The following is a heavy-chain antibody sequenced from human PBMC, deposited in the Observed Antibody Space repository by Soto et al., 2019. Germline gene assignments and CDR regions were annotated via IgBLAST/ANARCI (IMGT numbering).Heavy chain of an antibody. CDR1: GGTFSSYT. D-gene: IGHD2-15*01. J-gene: IGHJ4*02. Sequence: QVQLVQPGAEVKKPGSSVKVSCKASGGTFSSYTISWVRQAPGQGLEWMGRIIPILGIANYAQKFQGRVTITADKSTSTAYMELSSLRSEDTAVYYCARGFMECSGGSCYSGFDYWGQGTLVTVSS. CDR3: ARGFMECSGGSCYSGFDY. CDR2: IIPILGIA. V-gene: IGHV1-69*02.